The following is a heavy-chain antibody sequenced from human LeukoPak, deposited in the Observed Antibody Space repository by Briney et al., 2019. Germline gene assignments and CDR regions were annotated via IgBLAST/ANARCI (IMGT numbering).Heavy chain of an antibody. CDR3: ARSTVATIYNWFDP. CDR1: GYTFTSYG. J-gene: IGHJ5*02. CDR2: ISAYNGNT. V-gene: IGHV1-18*01. Sequence: ASVKVSCKASGYTFTSYGISWVRQAPGQGLEWMGWISAYNGNTNYAQKLQGRGTMTTDTSTSTAYMELSSLRSEDTAVYYCARSTVATIYNWFDPWGQGTLVTVSS. D-gene: IGHD5-12*01.